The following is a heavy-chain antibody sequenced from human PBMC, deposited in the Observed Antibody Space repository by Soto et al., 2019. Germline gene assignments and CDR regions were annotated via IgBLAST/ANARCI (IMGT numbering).Heavy chain of an antibody. Sequence: GGSLRLSCAASGFTFSSYAMSWVRQAPGKGLEWVSAISGSGGSTYYADSVKGRFTISRDNSKNTLYLQMNSLRAEDTAVYYCAKDLGYCSSTSCYAYWGQGTLVTVSS. J-gene: IGHJ4*02. D-gene: IGHD2-2*01. CDR1: GFTFSSYA. V-gene: IGHV3-23*01. CDR2: ISGSGGST. CDR3: AKDLGYCSSTSCYAY.